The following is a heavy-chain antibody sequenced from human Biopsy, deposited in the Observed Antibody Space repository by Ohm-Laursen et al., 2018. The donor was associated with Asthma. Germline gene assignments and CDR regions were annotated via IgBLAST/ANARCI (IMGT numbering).Heavy chain of an antibody. CDR1: GFTFTDYW. V-gene: IGHV3-74*01. CDR3: ARKIAARGGMGV. Sequence: SLRLSCAASGFTFTDYWMHWVRQAPGKGLVWVSRINVEGTTTNYADSVKGRFTISRDNAKNTLYLQMSSLRAEDTAVYYCARKIAARGGMGVWGQGTTVTVSS. CDR2: INVEGTTT. J-gene: IGHJ6*02. D-gene: IGHD6-6*01.